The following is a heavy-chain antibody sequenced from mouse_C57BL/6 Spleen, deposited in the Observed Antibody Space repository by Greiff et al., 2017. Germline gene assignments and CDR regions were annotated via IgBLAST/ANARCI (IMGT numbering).Heavy chain of an antibody. D-gene: IGHD1-1*01. CDR1: GYAFSSSW. J-gene: IGHJ4*01. Sequence: VQLQQSGPELVKPGASVKISCKASGYAFSSSWMNWVKQRPGKGLEWIGRIYPGDGDTNYNGKFKGKATLTADKSSSTAYMQLSSLTSADSAVYFCARKSLGTVVATGAMDYWGQGTSVTVSS. CDR3: ARKSLGTVVATGAMDY. CDR2: IYPGDGDT. V-gene: IGHV1-82*01.